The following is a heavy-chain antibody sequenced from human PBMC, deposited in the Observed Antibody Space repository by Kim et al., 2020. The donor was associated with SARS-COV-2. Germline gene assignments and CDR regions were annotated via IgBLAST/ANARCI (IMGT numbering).Heavy chain of an antibody. CDR3: ARHLDSSSQVGYYYYGMDV. J-gene: IGHJ6*02. CDR1: GYSFTSYW. D-gene: IGHD6-13*01. V-gene: IGHV5-10-1*01. Sequence: GESLKISCKGSGYSFTSYWISWVRQMPGKGLEWMGRIDPSDSYTNYSPSFQGHVTISADKSISTAYLQWSSLKASDTAMYYCARHLDSSSQVGYYYYGMDVWGQGTTVTVSS. CDR2: IDPSDSYT.